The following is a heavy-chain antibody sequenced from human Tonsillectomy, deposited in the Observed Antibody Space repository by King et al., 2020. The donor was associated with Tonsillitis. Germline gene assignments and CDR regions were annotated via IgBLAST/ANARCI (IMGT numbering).Heavy chain of an antibody. J-gene: IGHJ4*02. D-gene: IGHD1-14*01. Sequence: TLKESGPTLVKPTQTLTLTCTFSGFSLTTSGVGVGWVRHPPGKALEWLALIYWDDDERYSPSLKSRLTITKDTSKNQVVLTMTNMDPVDTATYYCAHIAIDRAHDCWGQGTLVTVSS. CDR3: AHIAIDRAHDC. V-gene: IGHV2-5*02. CDR2: IYWDDDE. CDR1: GFSLTTSGVG.